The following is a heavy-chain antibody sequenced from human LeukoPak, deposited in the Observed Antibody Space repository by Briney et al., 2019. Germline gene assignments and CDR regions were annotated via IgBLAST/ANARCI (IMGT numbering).Heavy chain of an antibody. Sequence: GGSLRLSCAVSGFTFSGFWMSWSRQAPGKGLDRVASINSDGSEGYYADVVKGRFTISRDNAKNSLYLQINSLRAEDTAVYYCARSSYSSSSSVWGQGTMVTVSS. CDR2: INSDGSEG. CDR3: ARSSYSSSSSV. V-gene: IGHV3-7*03. D-gene: IGHD6-6*01. CDR1: GFTFSGFW. J-gene: IGHJ3*01.